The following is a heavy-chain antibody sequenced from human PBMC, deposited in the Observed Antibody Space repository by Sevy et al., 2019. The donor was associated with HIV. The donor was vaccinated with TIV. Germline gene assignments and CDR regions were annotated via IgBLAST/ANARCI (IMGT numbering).Heavy chain of an antibody. Sequence: GGSLRLSCAASGFTFSSYAMHWVREAPGKGLEWVAVISYDGSNKYYADSVKGRFTISGDNSKNTLYLKMNSLRAEDTAVYYCARDSLGYCSGGSCSDFDYWGQGTLVTVSS. CDR2: ISYDGSNK. CDR3: ARDSLGYCSGGSCSDFDY. V-gene: IGHV3-30-3*01. J-gene: IGHJ4*02. D-gene: IGHD2-15*01. CDR1: GFTFSSYA.